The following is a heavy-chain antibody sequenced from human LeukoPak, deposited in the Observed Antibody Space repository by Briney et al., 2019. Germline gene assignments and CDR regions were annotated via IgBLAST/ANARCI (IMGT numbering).Heavy chain of an antibody. CDR1: NDSFRSYH. CDR2: INDSGTT. J-gene: IGHJ4*02. D-gene: IGHD3-9*01. V-gene: IGHV4-59*08. CDR3: ARLDLSGFFLDY. Sequence: SETLSLTCMIPNDSFRSYHWNWVRQAPGKGLEWIADINDSGTTNYNPPLKSRVTISVDTSKNEFSLQLNSVTSADTAVFYCARLDLSGFFLDYWGQGILVTVSS.